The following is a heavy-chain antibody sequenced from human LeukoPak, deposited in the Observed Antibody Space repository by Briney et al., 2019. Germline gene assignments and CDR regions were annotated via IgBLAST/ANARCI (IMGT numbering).Heavy chain of an antibody. J-gene: IGHJ4*02. Sequence: PSETLSLTCTVSGGSISNYYWSWIRQPPGKGLEWIGYIYYSGSTNYNPSLKSRVTISVDTSKNQFSLKLSSVTAADTAVYYCAREGAARFDYWGQGTLVTVSS. CDR2: IYYSGST. V-gene: IGHV4-59*12. CDR3: AREGAARFDY. D-gene: IGHD6-25*01. CDR1: GGSISNYY.